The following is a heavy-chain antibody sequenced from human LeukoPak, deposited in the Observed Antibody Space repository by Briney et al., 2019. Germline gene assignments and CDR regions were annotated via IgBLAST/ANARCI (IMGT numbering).Heavy chain of an antibody. V-gene: IGHV1-18*01. Sequence: ASVRVSCKASGYTFTSYSISWVRQAPGQGLEWMGWISAYNGNTNYAQKLQGRVTMTTDTSTSTAYMELRSLRSDDTAVYYCARGHQMDVLLWFGELWGFDYWGQGTLVTVSS. CDR1: GYTFTSYS. D-gene: IGHD3-10*01. J-gene: IGHJ4*02. CDR3: ARGHQMDVLLWFGELWGFDY. CDR2: ISAYNGNT.